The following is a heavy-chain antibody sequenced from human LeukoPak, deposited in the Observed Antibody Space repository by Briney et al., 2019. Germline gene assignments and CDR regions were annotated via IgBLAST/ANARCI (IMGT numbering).Heavy chain of an antibody. Sequence: ASVKVSCKASGYTFTSYYMYWVRQAPGQGLEWMGIINPSGGSTSYAQKFQGRVTMTRDTSTSTVYMELSSLRSEDTAVYYCARCTSSWYADYWGQGTLVTVSS. V-gene: IGHV1-46*01. D-gene: IGHD6-13*01. CDR3: ARCTSSWYADY. J-gene: IGHJ4*02. CDR1: GYTFTSYY. CDR2: INPSGGST.